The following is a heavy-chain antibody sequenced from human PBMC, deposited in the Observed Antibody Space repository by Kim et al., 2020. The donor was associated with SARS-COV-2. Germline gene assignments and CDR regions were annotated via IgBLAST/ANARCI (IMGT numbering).Heavy chain of an antibody. CDR2: IYYTEIT. CDR1: GDSIKDGAYY. D-gene: IGHD1-26*01. V-gene: IGHV4-31*03. CDR3: ARILVRHDY. J-gene: IGHJ4*01. Sequence: SETLSLTCTVSGDSIKDGAYYWSWIRQHPGKGLEWVGHIYYTEITDYNPSLKSRLAMSIDTSKNQFSLRLNSVTAADTAVYYCARILVRHDY.